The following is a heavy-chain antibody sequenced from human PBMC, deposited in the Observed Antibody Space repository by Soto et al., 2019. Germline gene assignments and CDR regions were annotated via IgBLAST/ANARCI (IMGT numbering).Heavy chain of an antibody. CDR3: ARGGHRLGLVITTGTLRY. CDR1: GGSITRRNYY. J-gene: IGHJ4*01. V-gene: IGHV4-39*07. CDR2: MHYGGST. D-gene: IGHD3-22*01. Sequence: SETLSLTCSVSGGSITRRNYYWGWIRQSPGKGLEWIASMHYGGSTFYKASLRSRASISADTSKNQFSLKLRSVTTADTAVYYCARGGHRLGLVITTGTLRYWGHGTLVTVSS.